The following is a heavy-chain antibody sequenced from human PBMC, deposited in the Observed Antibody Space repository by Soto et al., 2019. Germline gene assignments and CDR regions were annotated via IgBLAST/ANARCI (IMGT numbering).Heavy chain of an antibody. Sequence: GASVKVSFKASGYTFTGYYMHWVRQAPGQGLEWMGWINPNSGGTNYAQKFQGWVTMTRDTSISTAYMELSRLRSDDTAVYYCARGGLRFLEWLPHEYYYYGMDVWGQGTTVTVSS. D-gene: IGHD3-3*01. V-gene: IGHV1-2*04. CDR1: GYTFTGYY. CDR2: INPNSGGT. CDR3: ARGGLRFLEWLPHEYYYYGMDV. J-gene: IGHJ6*02.